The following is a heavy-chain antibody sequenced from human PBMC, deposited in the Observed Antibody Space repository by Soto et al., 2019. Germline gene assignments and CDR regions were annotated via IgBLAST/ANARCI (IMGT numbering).Heavy chain of an antibody. CDR1: GGSISSGGYY. Sequence: PSETLSLTCTVSGGSISSGGYYWSWIRQHPGKGLEWIGYIYYSGSTYYNPSLKSRVTISVDTSKNQFSLKLSSVTAADTAVYYCARKPRSIQRGMDVWGQGTTVTVSS. CDR2: IYYSGST. V-gene: IGHV4-31*03. J-gene: IGHJ6*02. CDR3: ARKPRSIQRGMDV. D-gene: IGHD5-18*01.